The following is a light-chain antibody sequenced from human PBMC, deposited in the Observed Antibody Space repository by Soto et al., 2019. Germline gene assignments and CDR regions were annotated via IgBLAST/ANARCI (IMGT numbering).Light chain of an antibody. Sequence: DIVMTQSPDSLAVSLGERATINCKSSPSVLYSSNNKNYVAWYQQKPGQPPKLLIYWAYTRESGVPDRFSGSGSRKDFTLTSSSLQAEDVAVYYCQQYYSTPTFGQGTKVEIK. CDR1: PSVLYSSNNKNY. V-gene: IGKV4-1*01. J-gene: IGKJ1*01. CDR2: WAY. CDR3: QQYYSTPT.